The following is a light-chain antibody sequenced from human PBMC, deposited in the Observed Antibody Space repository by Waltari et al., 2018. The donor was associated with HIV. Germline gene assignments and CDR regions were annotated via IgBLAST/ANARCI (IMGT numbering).Light chain of an antibody. CDR3: TAWDDSLSGVV. Sequence: QSVLTQPPSASGTPGQRVTISCSGSRSNIGSKYVYWYQQLPGTAPKLLIYRNNQRPSAVPDRFSGSKSGTSASLAISGLRSEDEADYHCTAWDDSLSGVVFGGGTKLTVL. V-gene: IGLV1-47*01. J-gene: IGLJ2*01. CDR1: RSNIGSKY. CDR2: RNN.